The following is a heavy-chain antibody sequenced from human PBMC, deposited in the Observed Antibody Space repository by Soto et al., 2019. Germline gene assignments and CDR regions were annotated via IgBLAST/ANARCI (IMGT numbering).Heavy chain of an antibody. CDR2: IYHSGST. V-gene: IGHV4-30-2*01. CDR1: GGSISSGGYS. D-gene: IGHD2-2*01. J-gene: IGHJ4*02. Sequence: QLQLQESGSGLVKPSQTLSLTCAVSGGSISSGGYSWSWIRQPPGKGLEWIGYIYHSGSTYYNPSPXSXITISVDRSKTQFSLKLSAVTAADTAVYSCARVPDYWGQGTLVTVSS. CDR3: ARVPDY.